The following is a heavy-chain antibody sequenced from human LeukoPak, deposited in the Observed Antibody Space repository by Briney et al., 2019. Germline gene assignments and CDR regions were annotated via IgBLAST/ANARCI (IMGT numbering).Heavy chain of an antibody. D-gene: IGHD2-21*02. CDR1: GFTFSSYA. CDR2: ISYDGSNK. Sequence: GRSLRLSCAASGFTFSSYAMHWVRQAPGKGLEWVAVISYDGSNKYYADSVKGRFTISRDNSKNTPYLQMNSLRAEDTAVYYCARDSSIIVVVTVGTDYFDYWGQGTLVTVSS. CDR3: ARDSSIIVVVTVGTDYFDY. J-gene: IGHJ4*02. V-gene: IGHV3-30*01.